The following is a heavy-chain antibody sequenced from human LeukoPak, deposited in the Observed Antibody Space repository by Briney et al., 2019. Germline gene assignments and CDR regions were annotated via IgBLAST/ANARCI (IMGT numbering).Heavy chain of an antibody. D-gene: IGHD5-24*01. Sequence: GGSLRLSCAASGFTFSSYAMSWVRQAPGKGLEWVSAISGSGGSTYYADSVKGRFTISRDNSKNTLYLQMNSLRAEDTAVYYCANLRRRDGYNFDYWGQGTLVTVSS. CDR2: ISGSGGST. CDR3: ANLRRRDGYNFDY. CDR1: GFTFSSYA. J-gene: IGHJ4*02. V-gene: IGHV3-23*01.